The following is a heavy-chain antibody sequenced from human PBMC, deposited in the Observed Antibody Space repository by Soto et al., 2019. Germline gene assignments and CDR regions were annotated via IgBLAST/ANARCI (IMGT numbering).Heavy chain of an antibody. V-gene: IGHV1-69*02. CDR3: AITYCRDNSCPRDFDF. CDR1: GGTFNTYT. Sequence: QVQVVQSGAEVKKPESSVKVSCKPSGGTFNTYTVNWVRLAPGHGLEWMGRFIPILDMANYAQKFQDRVTITAHRATFTAAMELNSLTSDDTAVYYCAITYCRDNSCPRDFDFWGPGTEVTVSS. CDR2: FIPILDMA. J-gene: IGHJ4*02. D-gene: IGHD2-21*01.